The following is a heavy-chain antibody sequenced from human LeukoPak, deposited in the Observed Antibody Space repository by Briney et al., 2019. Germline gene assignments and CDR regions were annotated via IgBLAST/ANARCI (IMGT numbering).Heavy chain of an antibody. D-gene: IGHD3-10*01. V-gene: IGHV4-34*01. CDR3: AGELYYYGSGSYYVSDAFDI. CDR1: GGSFSGYY. J-gene: IGHJ3*02. CDR2: INHSGST. Sequence: PSETLSLTCAVYGGSFSGYYWSWICQPPGKGLEWIGEINHSGSTNYNPSLKSRVTISVDTSKNQFSLKLSSVTAADTAVYYCAGELYYYGSGSYYVSDAFDIWAKGQWSPSLQ.